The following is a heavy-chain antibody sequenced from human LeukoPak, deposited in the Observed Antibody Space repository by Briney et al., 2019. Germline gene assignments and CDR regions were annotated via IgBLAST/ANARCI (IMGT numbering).Heavy chain of an antibody. J-gene: IGHJ4*02. CDR2: ISSSCNNI. Sequence: PGGSLSLSCAASGFTFSNYKMIWLRQPPGKGLQGVSYISSSCNNIYYADSVKGRFTISRDNAKNSLFLQMNSLRAEDTAVYYCARDFAREFTIDYWGQGTLVTVSS. CDR3: ARDFAREFTIDY. D-gene: IGHD3-10*01. V-gene: IGHV3-48*01. CDR1: GFTFSNYK.